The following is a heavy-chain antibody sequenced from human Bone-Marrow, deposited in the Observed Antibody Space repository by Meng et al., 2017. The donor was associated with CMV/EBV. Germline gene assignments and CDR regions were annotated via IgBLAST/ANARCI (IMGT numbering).Heavy chain of an antibody. CDR1: GSTFSDYG. J-gene: IGHJ4*02. D-gene: IGHD1-26*01. CDR3: AREKVWELLYDY. Sequence: VQLVEFGGGVEKPGASLRVSCAASGSTFSDYGISWVRQAPGKGLEWVGWISAYDSNTNYAQKLQGRVTMTTDTSTNTVYLELRSLRSEDTAVYYCAREKVWELLYDYWGQGTLVTVSS. V-gene: IGHV1-18*01. CDR2: ISAYDSNT.